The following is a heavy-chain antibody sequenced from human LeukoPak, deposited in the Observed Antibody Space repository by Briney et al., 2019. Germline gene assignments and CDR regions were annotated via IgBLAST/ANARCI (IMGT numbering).Heavy chain of an antibody. V-gene: IGHV3-43*02. CDR3: AKDAFGYGGY. D-gene: IGHD5-12*01. CDR2: ISGDGGST. Sequence: GGSLRLSCAASGFTFDDYARHWVRQAPGKGLEWVSLISGDGGSTYYADSVKGRFTISRDNSKNSLYLKMNSVRNEDTALYYCAKDAFGYGGYWCQATLVTVSS. J-gene: IGHJ4*02. CDR1: GFTFDDYA.